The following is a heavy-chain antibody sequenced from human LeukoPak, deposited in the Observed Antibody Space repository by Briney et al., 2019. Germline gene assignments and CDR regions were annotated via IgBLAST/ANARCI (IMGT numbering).Heavy chain of an antibody. V-gene: IGHV5-51*01. Sequence: GESLKSSGKGSGYSFTSYWIGWVRQMPGKGREWMGIIYPGDSDTRYSPSFQGQVTISADKSISTAYLQWSSLKASDTAMYYCARQEVAAAGAAVDYWGQGTLVTVSS. J-gene: IGHJ4*02. CDR1: GYSFTSYW. CDR3: ARQEVAAAGAAVDY. D-gene: IGHD6-13*01. CDR2: IYPGDSDT.